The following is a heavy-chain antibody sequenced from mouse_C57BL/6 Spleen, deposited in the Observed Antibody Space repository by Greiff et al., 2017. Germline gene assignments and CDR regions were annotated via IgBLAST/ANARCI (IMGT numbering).Heavy chain of an antibody. D-gene: IGHD1-1*01. V-gene: IGHV1-54*01. CDR2: INPGSGGT. CDR1: GYAFTNYL. CDR3: ARCLYYGSSYWYFDV. J-gene: IGHJ1*03. Sequence: QVQLQQSGAELVRPGTSVKVSCKASGYAFTNYLIVWVKQRPGQGLVWIGVINPGSGGTNYNAKFKGKATLTAYKSSSTAYMQLSSLTSYDSAVYFCARCLYYGSSYWYFDVWGTGTTVTVSS.